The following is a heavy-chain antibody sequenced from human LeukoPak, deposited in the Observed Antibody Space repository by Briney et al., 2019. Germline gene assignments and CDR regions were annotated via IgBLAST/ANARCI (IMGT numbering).Heavy chain of an antibody. D-gene: IGHD3-3*01. CDR1: GFTFSSYA. CDR3: ARGLFGVVTIFDY. Sequence: GGSLRLSCAASGFTFSSYAMSWVRQAPGKGLEWVSAISGSGGSTYYADSVKGRFTISRDNSKNTLYLQMNSLRAEDTAVYYCARGLFGVVTIFDYWGQGTLVTVSS. J-gene: IGHJ4*02. CDR2: ISGSGGST. V-gene: IGHV3-23*01.